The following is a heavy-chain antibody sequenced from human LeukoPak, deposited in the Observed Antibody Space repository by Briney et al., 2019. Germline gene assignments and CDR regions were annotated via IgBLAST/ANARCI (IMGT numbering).Heavy chain of an antibody. D-gene: IGHD3-10*01. CDR2: IGALGGST. V-gene: IGHV3-23*01. CDR3: AKDQDIILNGHGMDV. CDR1: GFTFSRFA. J-gene: IGHJ6*02. Sequence: GGSLRLSCEASGFTFSRFAMTWVRQAPGKGLEWVSTIGALGGSTNYAASVKGRFTISRDNSKDTLYLQMNNLRAEDTAVYYCAKDQDIILNGHGMDVWGQGTTVTVSS.